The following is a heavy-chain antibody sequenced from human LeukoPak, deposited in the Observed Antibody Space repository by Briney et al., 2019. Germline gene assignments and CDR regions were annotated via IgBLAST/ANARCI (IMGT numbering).Heavy chain of an antibody. CDR1: GGSISSSHFY. CDR3: ARVSTHCSSTSCYRAFDI. D-gene: IGHD2-2*01. CDR2: IYYSGST. Sequence: PSETLSLTCTVSGGSISSSHFYWGWIRQPPGKGLEWIGYIYYSGSTYYNPSLKSRVTISVDTSKNQFSLKLSSVTAADTAVYYCARVSTHCSSTSCYRAFDIWGQGTMVTVSS. V-gene: IGHV4-31*03. J-gene: IGHJ3*02.